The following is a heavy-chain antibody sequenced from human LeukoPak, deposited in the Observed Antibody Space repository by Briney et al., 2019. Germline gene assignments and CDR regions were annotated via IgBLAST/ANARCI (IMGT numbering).Heavy chain of an antibody. CDR3: ARAEAYGPIDY. J-gene: IGHJ4*02. D-gene: IGHD4/OR15-4a*01. CDR1: GFTFSSYA. CDR2: ISYDGSNK. Sequence: GGSLRLSCAASGFTFSSYAMHWVRQAPGKGLEWVAVISYDGSNKYYADSVKGRFTISRDNSKNTLYLQMNSLRAEDTAVYYCARAEAYGPIDYRGQGTLVTVSS. V-gene: IGHV3-30-3*01.